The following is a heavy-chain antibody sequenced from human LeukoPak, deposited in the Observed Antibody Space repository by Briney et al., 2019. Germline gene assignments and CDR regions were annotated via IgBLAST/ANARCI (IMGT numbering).Heavy chain of an antibody. D-gene: IGHD3-22*01. CDR2: IYYSGST. CDR1: GGSISSYY. J-gene: IGHJ4*02. CDR3: ARRTYFYDSSGYYFDY. V-gene: IGHV4-59*01. Sequence: SETLSLTCTVSGGSISSYYWSWIRQPPGKGLEWIGYIYYSGSTNYNPSLKSRVTISIDTSKKQFSLKLSSVTAADTAVYYCARRTYFYDSSGYYFDYWGQGTLVTVSS.